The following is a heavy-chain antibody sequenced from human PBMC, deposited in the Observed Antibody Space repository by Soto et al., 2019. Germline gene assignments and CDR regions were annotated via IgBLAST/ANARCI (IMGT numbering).Heavy chain of an antibody. CDR3: ARPLVRGVIGY. CDR2: IYYSGST. J-gene: IGHJ4*02. V-gene: IGHV4-39*01. CDR1: GGSISSSSYY. Sequence: QLQLQESGPGLVKPSETLSLTCTVSGGSISSSSYYWGWIRQPPGKGLEWIGSIYYSGSTYYNPSLKSRVTISVDTSKNQFSLKLSSVTAADTAVYYCARPLVRGVIGYWGQGTLVNVSS. D-gene: IGHD3-10*01.